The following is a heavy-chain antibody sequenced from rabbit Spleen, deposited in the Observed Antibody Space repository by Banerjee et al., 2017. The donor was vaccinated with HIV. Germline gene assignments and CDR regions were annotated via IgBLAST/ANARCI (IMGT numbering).Heavy chain of an antibody. V-gene: IGHV1S40*01. J-gene: IGHJ4*01. Sequence: QSLEESGGDLVKPGASLTLTCKASGLDVSIRYWICWVRQAPGKGLEWIACIDVAKSGNTYYANWAKGRFTISKTSSTTVTLQMTSLTAADTATYFCARDAAGREDFNLWGPGTLVTVS. CDR3: ARDAAGREDFNL. D-gene: IGHD4-2*01. CDR2: IDVAKSGNT. CDR1: GLDVSIRYW.